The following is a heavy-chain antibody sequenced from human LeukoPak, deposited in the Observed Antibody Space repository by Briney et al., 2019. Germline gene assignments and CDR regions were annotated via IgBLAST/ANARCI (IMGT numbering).Heavy chain of an antibody. J-gene: IGHJ4*02. CDR1: GGSFSGYY. V-gene: IGHV4-34*01. CDR2: INHSGST. CDR3: ARGLPRTSIAARGGGDY. Sequence: SETLSLTCAVYGGSFSGYYWSWIRQPPGKGLEWIGEINHSGSTNYNPSLKSRVTISVDTSKNQFSLKLSSATAADTAVYYCARGLPRTSIAARGGGDYWGQGTLVTVSS. D-gene: IGHD6-6*01.